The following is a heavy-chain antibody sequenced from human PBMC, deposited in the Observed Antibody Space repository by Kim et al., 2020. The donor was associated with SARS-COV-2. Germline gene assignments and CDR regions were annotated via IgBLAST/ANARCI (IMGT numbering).Heavy chain of an antibody. Sequence: GGSLRLSCGASGFSFTTYWMTWVRQVPGKGLEWVALIKQGGSETYYVDSVKGRFTISRDDAKNSLFLQMNSLRAEDTAVYYCARRRQLVVPAGISYYYGIDVWGQGTTVTVSS. D-gene: IGHD2-2*01. CDR1: GFSFTTYW. J-gene: IGHJ6*02. V-gene: IGHV3-7*01. CDR3: ARRRQLVVPAGISYYYGIDV. CDR2: IKQGGSET.